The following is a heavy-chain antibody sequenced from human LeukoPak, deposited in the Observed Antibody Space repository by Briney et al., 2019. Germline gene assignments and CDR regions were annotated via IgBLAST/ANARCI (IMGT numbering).Heavy chain of an antibody. D-gene: IGHD3-22*01. J-gene: IGHJ3*02. Sequence: SETLSLTCTVSGGSISSSSYYWGWIRQPPGKGLEGIGSIYYSGSTYYNPSLKSRVTISVDTSKNQFSLKLSSVTAADTAVYYCAYPVYYYDSSGYWSDAFDIWGQGTMVTVSS. CDR1: GGSISSSSYY. CDR2: IYYSGST. CDR3: AYPVYYYDSSGYWSDAFDI. V-gene: IGHV4-39*07.